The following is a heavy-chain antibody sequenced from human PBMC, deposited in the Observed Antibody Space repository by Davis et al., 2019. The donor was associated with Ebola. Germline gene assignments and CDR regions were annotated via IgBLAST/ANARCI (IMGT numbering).Heavy chain of an antibody. CDR1: GGTFSSYT. CDR2: IIPVVDTK. V-gene: IGHV1-69*08. J-gene: IGHJ5*02. Sequence: SVKVSCKASGGTFSSYTISWVRQAPGQGLEWMGRIIPVVDTKDYAQKFQGRVTLTADKATNTAYMELSGLRFDDTAMYYCARGKWFDPWGQGTLVSVTS. CDR3: ARGKWFDP.